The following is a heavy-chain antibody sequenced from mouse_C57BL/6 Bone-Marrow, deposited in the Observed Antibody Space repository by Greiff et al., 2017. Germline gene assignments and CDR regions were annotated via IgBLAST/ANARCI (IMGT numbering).Heavy chain of an antibody. V-gene: IGHV5-6*02. CDR3: ARRGYWFAY. CDR1: GFTFSSYG. J-gene: IGHJ3*01. CDR2: ISSGGSYT. D-gene: IGHD1-2*01. Sequence: EVKLVESGGDLVKPGGSLKLSCAASGFTFSSYGMSWVRQTPDKRLEWVATISSGGSYTYYPDSVKGRFTISRDNAKNTRYLKMSSLKSEDTAMYYCARRGYWFAYWGQGTLVTVSA.